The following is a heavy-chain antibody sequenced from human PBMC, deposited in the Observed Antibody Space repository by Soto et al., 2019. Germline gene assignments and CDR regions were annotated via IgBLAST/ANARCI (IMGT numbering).Heavy chain of an antibody. CDR1: GGSISGYY. Sequence: SETLSLTSAVXGGSISGYYWSWIRQPPGKGLEWIGEINHSGSTNYNPSLKSRVTISVDTSKNQFSLKLSSVTAADTAVYYCARGGYCSGGSCPPVHYYYYYGMDVWGQGTTVTVSS. D-gene: IGHD2-15*01. J-gene: IGHJ6*02. V-gene: IGHV4-34*01. CDR2: INHSGST. CDR3: ARGGYCSGGSCPPVHYYYYYGMDV.